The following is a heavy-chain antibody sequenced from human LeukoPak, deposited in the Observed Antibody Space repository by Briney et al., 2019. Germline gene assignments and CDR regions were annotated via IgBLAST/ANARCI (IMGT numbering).Heavy chain of an antibody. CDR2: ISGSGGRS. CDR1: GFTFSTYA. V-gene: IGHV3-23*01. D-gene: IGHD6-13*01. CDR3: AKSHASGSSWFVSNDY. Sequence: PGGSLRVSCAASGFTFSTYAISWVRQAPGKGLEWVSAISGSGGRSYYADSVKGRFTISRDNSKNTLYLQMNSLRADDTAVYYCAKSHASGSSWFVSNDYWGQGTLVTVSS. J-gene: IGHJ4*02.